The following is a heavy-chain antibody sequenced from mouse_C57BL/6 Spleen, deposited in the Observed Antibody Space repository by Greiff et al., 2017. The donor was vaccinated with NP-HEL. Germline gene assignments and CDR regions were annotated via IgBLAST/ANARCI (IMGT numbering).Heavy chain of an antibody. CDR2: IRSKSNNYAT. CDR1: GFSFNTYA. V-gene: IGHV10-1*01. Sequence: EVQLQESGGGLVQPKGSLKLSCAASGFSFNTYAMNWVRQAPGKGLEWVARIRSKSNNYATYYADSVKDRFTISRDDSESMLYLQMNNLKTEDTAMYYCVRHPPHYYGSRGAMDYWGQGTSVTVSS. D-gene: IGHD1-1*01. CDR3: VRHPPHYYGSRGAMDY. J-gene: IGHJ4*01.